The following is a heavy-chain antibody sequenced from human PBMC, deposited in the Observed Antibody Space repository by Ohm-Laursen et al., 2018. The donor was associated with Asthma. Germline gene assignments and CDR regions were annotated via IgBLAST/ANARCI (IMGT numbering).Heavy chain of an antibody. V-gene: IGHV3-9*01. Sequence: SLRLSCAASGFTFDDYAMHWVRQAPGKGLEWVSGISWNSGSIGYADSVKGRFTISRDNAKNSLYLQMNSLRAEDTALYYCAKSPIAAAPYGAFDIWGQGTMVTVSS. CDR2: ISWNSGSI. D-gene: IGHD6-13*01. CDR3: AKSPIAAAPYGAFDI. CDR1: GFTFDDYA. J-gene: IGHJ3*02.